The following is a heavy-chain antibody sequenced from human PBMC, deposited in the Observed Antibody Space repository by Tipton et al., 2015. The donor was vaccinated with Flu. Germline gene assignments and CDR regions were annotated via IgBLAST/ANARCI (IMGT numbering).Heavy chain of an antibody. D-gene: IGHD6-19*01. CDR3: ARDSGYDYHFVMGV. CDR1: GFHFTSYS. Sequence: SLRLSCAASGFHFTSYSMNWVRQAPGKGLEWVAVISYDGKVTYYGDSVKGRFTISRDDSKNMLYLQVNSLRGEDTAVYYCARDSGYDYHFVMGVWGQGTTVIVSS. CDR2: ISYDGKVT. V-gene: IGHV3-30*03. J-gene: IGHJ6*02.